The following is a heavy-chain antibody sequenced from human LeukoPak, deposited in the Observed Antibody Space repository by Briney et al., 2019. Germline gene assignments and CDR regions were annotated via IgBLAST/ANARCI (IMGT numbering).Heavy chain of an antibody. D-gene: IGHD4-17*01. J-gene: IGHJ3*02. CDR1: GFTFSSYA. V-gene: IGHV3-23*01. CDR3: AKHFFFNPTTSNDAFNI. Sequence: PGGSLRLSCAASGFTFSSYAMSWARQAPGKGLEWVSTISGSGGSTYYADSVKGRFTISRDNSKNTLYLQMSSLRAEDTAVYYCAKHFFFNPTTSNDAFNIWGQGTMVTVSS. CDR2: ISGSGGST.